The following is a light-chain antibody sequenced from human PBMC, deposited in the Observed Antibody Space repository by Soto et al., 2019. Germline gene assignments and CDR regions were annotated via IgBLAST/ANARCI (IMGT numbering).Light chain of an antibody. V-gene: IGKV1-5*03. CDR2: KAS. Sequence: DIQMTQSPSTLSASVGDRVTIACRACQTISNSLAWYQQKPGKAPNLLIYKASSLESGVPSRFSGSGSGTEFTLTISSLQPDDFATYYCRQYISYPVTFGGGTKVE. J-gene: IGKJ4*01. CDR1: QTISNS. CDR3: RQYISYPVT.